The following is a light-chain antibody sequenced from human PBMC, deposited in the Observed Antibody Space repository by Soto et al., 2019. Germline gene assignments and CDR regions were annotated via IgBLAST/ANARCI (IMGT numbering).Light chain of an antibody. V-gene: IGLV2-14*01. CDR3: SSYSNTATPCV. Sequence: QSVLTQSASVSGSPGQSITISCTGTSGDVGGYNYVSWYQQHPGKAPKLVIHGISNRPSGISERFSGSRSGNTASLTISGLQPEDEADYFCSSYSNTATPCVFGTGTKVTVL. CDR1: SGDVGGYNY. CDR2: GIS. J-gene: IGLJ1*01.